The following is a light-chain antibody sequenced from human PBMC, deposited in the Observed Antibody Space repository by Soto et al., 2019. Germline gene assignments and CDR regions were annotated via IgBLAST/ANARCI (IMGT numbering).Light chain of an antibody. V-gene: IGKV3-20*01. J-gene: IGKJ3*01. CDR3: HQYGTAALT. CDR1: QSVAANY. Sequence: EVVLTQSPGTLSLSPGERATLSCRASQSVAANYLASYQQKRGQAPRLLIYGASSRATGLPDRVSGSGSGTDFTLTISRLEPEDFSVYYCHQYGTAALTVGLGNKVDI. CDR2: GAS.